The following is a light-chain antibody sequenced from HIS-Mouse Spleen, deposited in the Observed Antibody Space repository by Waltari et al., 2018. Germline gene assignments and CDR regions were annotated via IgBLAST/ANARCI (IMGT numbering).Light chain of an antibody. J-gene: IGLJ2*01. V-gene: IGLV3-21*03. CDR3: QVWDSSSDHVV. CDR1: TIGSTS. CDR2: DDS. Sequence: SYVLTQPPSASVAPGTPARITCGGKTIGSTSVHWYQQKPGQAPVLVVYDDSDRPSGIPERFSGSNSGNTATLTISRVEAGDEADYYCQVWDSSSDHVVFGGGTKLTVL.